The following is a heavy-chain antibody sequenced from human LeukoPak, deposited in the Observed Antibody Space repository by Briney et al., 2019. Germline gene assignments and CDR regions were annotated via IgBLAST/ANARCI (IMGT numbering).Heavy chain of an antibody. V-gene: IGHV3-23*01. CDR3: AANAGQWLVPYDH. Sequence: GGSLRLSCAVSGLTFTSHAMNWVRQAPGKGLEWASAIIGSGDSAYYADSVKGRFTISRDNSKNTLYLQMNNVRADDTAVYYCAANAGQWLVPYDHWGQGTLVTVSS. D-gene: IGHD6-19*01. CDR1: GLTFTSHA. J-gene: IGHJ4*02. CDR2: IIGSGDSA.